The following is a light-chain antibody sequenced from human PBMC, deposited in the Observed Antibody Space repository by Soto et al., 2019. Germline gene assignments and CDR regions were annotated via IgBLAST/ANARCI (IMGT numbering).Light chain of an antibody. CDR1: QNILYSSNNKNF. Sequence: DIVMTQSPDSLAVSLGERATINCRSSQNILYSSNNKNFLAWYQQKQEQPPELLIYWASMRESGVPDRFSGSGSGTDFTLTISSLQAEDVAVYYCQQYYSSPYTFGQGTKLEIK. V-gene: IGKV4-1*01. CDR3: QQYYSSPYT. CDR2: WAS. J-gene: IGKJ2*01.